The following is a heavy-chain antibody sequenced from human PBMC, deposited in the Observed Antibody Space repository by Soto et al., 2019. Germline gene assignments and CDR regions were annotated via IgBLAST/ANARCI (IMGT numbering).Heavy chain of an antibody. Sequence: QEPVVQSGPAMKEPGSSVKVSCRASGIMSSGYGFSWVRQAPGQGLQWVGVINPTLDSTHYAQNLQGRVSITVDKSTDTAYLEVTSLRLEDTAIYFCATMKRARLDSWGRGTVVTVSS. CDR1: GIMSSGYG. V-gene: IGHV1-69*06. J-gene: IGHJ4*02. CDR3: ATMKRARLDS. CDR2: INPTLDST. D-gene: IGHD6-25*01.